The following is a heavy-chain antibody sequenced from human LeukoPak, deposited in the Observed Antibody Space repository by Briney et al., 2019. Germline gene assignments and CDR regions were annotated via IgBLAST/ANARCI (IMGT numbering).Heavy chain of an antibody. CDR3: ARDRGPGTGSWRP. D-gene: IGHD6-13*01. J-gene: IGHJ5*02. CDR2: IIPILGIA. Sequence: SVKVSCKASGGTFSSYAISWVRQAPGQGLEWMGRIIPILGIANYAQKFQGRVTITADKSTSTAYMEPSSLRSEDTAVYYCARDRGPGTGSWRPWGQGTLVTVSS. CDR1: GGTFSSYA. V-gene: IGHV1-69*04.